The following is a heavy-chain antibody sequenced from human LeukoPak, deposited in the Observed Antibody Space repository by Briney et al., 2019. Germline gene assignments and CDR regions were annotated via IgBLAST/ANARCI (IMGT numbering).Heavy chain of an antibody. CDR3: ARRVIRYCSSTSCSTHYYYYYMDV. V-gene: IGHV4-39*01. D-gene: IGHD2-2*01. Sequence: SETLSLTCTVSGGSISSSSYYWGWIRQPPGQGLEWIGSIYYSGSTYYNPSLKSRVTISVDTSKNQFSLKLSSVTAADTAVYYCARRVIRYCSSTSCSTHYYYYYMDVWGKGTTVTVSS. CDR1: GGSISSSSYY. CDR2: IYYSGST. J-gene: IGHJ6*03.